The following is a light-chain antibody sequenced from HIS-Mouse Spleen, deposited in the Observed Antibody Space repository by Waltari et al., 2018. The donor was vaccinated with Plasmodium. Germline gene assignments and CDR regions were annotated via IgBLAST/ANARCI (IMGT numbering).Light chain of an antibody. J-gene: IGKJ3*01. CDR2: GAS. CDR1: QSVRSN. V-gene: IGKV3-15*01. Sequence: EIVMTQSPATLSVSPGERATLSCRASQSVRSNLAWYPQKPGQAPRCLIYGASTRATGIPARFSGSGSGTEFTLTISSLQSEDFAVYYCQQYNNWSFTFGPGTKVDIK. CDR3: QQYNNWSFT.